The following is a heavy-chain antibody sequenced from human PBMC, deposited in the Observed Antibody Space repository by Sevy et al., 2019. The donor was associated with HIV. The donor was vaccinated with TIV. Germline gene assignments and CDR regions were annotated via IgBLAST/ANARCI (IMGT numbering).Heavy chain of an antibody. V-gene: IGHV3-21*01. D-gene: IGHD4-17*01. CDR1: GFTFSSYS. CDR2: LSSSSSYI. Sequence: GGSLRLACAASGFTFSSYSMNWVRRAPGKGLEWVSSLSSSSSYIDYADSVKGRFTISRDNAKNSLYLQMNSLRAEDTAVYYSASLYGDYGYGMDVWGQGTTVTVSS. J-gene: IGHJ6*02. CDR3: ASLYGDYGYGMDV.